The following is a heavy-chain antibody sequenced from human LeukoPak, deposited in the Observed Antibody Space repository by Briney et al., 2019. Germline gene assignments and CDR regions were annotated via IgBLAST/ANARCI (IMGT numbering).Heavy chain of an antibody. D-gene: IGHD3-22*01. V-gene: IGHV4-31*03. Sequence: SQTLSLTCTVSGGSISSGGYYWSWIRQHPGKGLEWIGYIYYSGSTYYNPSLKSRVTISVDTSKNQFSLELSSVTAADTAVYYCARESELYYYDSSGYYYFDYWGQGTLVTVSS. J-gene: IGHJ4*02. CDR3: ARESELYYYDSSGYYYFDY. CDR2: IYYSGST. CDR1: GGSISSGGYY.